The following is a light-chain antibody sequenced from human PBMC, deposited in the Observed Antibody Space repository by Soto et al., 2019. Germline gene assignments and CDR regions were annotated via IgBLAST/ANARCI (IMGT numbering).Light chain of an antibody. J-gene: IGKJ1*01. Sequence: DIQMTQSPSSLSASVGDRVTITCRASQGISNYLAWYQQQPGKVPKLLIYASSTLQSGVPSRFSGSGSGTDFTLTITSLQPEDVATYYCQKYNSAPWTFGQGTKVEIK. CDR3: QKYNSAPWT. CDR2: ASS. V-gene: IGKV1-27*01. CDR1: QGISNY.